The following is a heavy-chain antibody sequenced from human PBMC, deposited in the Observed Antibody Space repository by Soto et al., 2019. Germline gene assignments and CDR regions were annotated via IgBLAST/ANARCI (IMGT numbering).Heavy chain of an antibody. J-gene: IGHJ6*02. V-gene: IGHV1-2*04. D-gene: IGHD3-10*01. CDR1: GYTFTGYY. CDR2: INPNSGGT. Sequence: GASVKVSCKASGYTFTGYYMHWVRQAPGQGLEWMGWINPNSGGTNYAQKFQGWVTMTRDTSISTAYMELSRLRSDDTAVYYCARDLDSGAYYGMDVWGQGTTVNVSS. CDR3: ARDLDSGAYYGMDV.